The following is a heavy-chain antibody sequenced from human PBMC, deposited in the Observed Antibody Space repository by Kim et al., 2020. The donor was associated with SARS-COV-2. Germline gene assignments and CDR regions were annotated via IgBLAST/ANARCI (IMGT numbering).Heavy chain of an antibody. CDR1: GGSISSGGYY. J-gene: IGHJ4*02. D-gene: IGHD6-19*01. V-gene: IGHV4-31*03. CDR3: ARGAHEKYSSGWYEAEYVLDY. CDR2: IYYSGST. Sequence: SETLSLTCTVSGGSISSGGYYWSWIRQHPGKGLEWIGYIYYSGSTYYNPSLKSRVTISVDTSKNQFSLKLSSVTAADTAVYYCARGAHEKYSSGWYEAEYVLDYWGERGPGTVSS.